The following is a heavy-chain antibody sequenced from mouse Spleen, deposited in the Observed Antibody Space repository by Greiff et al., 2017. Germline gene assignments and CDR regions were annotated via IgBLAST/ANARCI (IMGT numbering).Heavy chain of an antibody. Sequence: EVQGVESGGGLVKPGGSLKLSCAASGFTFSSYAMSWVRQTPEKRLEWVANISSGGSYTYYPDSVKGRFTISRDNAKNTLYLQMSSLRSEDTAMYYCARRDDGYYFFAYWGQGTLVTVSA. J-gene: IGHJ3*01. CDR3: ARRDDGYYFFAY. CDR2: ISSGGSYT. CDR1: GFTFSSYA. D-gene: IGHD2-3*01. V-gene: IGHV5-9-3*01.